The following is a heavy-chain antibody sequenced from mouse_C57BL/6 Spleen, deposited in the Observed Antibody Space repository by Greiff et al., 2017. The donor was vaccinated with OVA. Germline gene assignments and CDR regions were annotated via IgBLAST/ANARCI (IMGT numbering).Heavy chain of an antibody. CDR1: GYTFTSYW. CDR3: ARKGYDYDWYFDV. Sequence: QVHVKQSGAELVRPGSSVKLSCKASGYTFTSYWMDWVKQRPGQGLEWIGNIYPSDSETHYNQKFKDKATLTVDKSSSTAYMQLSSLTSEDSAVYYCARKGYDYDWYFDVWGTGTTVTVSS. J-gene: IGHJ1*03. CDR2: IYPSDSET. V-gene: IGHV1-61*01. D-gene: IGHD2-4*01.